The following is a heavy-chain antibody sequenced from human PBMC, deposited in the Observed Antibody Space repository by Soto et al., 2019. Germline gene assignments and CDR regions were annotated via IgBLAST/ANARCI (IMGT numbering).Heavy chain of an antibody. V-gene: IGHV1-58*01. CDR2: IVVGSGNT. CDR3: AASPYYYYGMDV. J-gene: IGHJ6*02. Sequence: KVSCKASGFTFTSCAVQWVRQARGQRLEWIGWIVVGSGNTNYAQKFQERVTITRDMSTSTAYMELSSLRSEDTAVYYCAASPYYYYGMDVWGQGTTVTVSS. CDR1: GFTFTSCA.